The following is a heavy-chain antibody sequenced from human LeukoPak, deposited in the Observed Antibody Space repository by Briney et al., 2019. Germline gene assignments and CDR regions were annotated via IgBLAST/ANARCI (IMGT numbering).Heavy chain of an antibody. CDR3: ARSADFWSGLDF. J-gene: IGHJ4*02. CDR1: GFHFDAYA. Sequence: GGSLRLSCAASGFHFDAYAMHWVRQAPGKGLEWVSGISWNSGKMAYADSVKGRFTISRDNAENPLYLQMTSLRPEDMALYYCARSADFWSGLDFWGQGTLVTVSS. CDR2: ISWNSGKM. D-gene: IGHD3-3*01. V-gene: IGHV3-9*03.